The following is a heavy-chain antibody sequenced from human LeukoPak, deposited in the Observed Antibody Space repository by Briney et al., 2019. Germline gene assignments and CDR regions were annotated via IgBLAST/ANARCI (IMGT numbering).Heavy chain of an antibody. CDR1: GFTVSSNY. CDR2: IYSGGGT. CDR3: ARSYSYGSFDY. J-gene: IGHJ4*02. V-gene: IGHV3-66*01. D-gene: IGHD5-18*01. Sequence: GGSLRLSCAAFGFTVSSNYMSWVRQAPRKGLEWVSVIYSGGGTYYADSVKGRFTISRDNSKNTLYLQMNSLRAEDTAVYCCARSYSYGSFDYWGQGTLVTVSS.